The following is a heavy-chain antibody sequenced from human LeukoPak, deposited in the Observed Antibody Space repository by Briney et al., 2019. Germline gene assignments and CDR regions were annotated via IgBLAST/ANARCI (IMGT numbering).Heavy chain of an antibody. D-gene: IGHD4-23*01. J-gene: IGHJ4*02. CDR1: GFTVTNSY. CDR3: AKDVGGVHRAVEY. Sequence: GGSLRLSCAASGFTVTNSYLSWVRQAPGKGLEWVSFIYAGGNTYHADSVRGRFTISRDKSKNTLYLQMNSLRAEDTAVYYCAKDVGGVHRAVEYWGRGTLVTVSS. V-gene: IGHV3-53*01. CDR2: IYAGGNT.